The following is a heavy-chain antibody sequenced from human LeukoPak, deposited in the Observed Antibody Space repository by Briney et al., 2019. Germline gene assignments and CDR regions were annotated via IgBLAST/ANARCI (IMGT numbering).Heavy chain of an antibody. CDR3: ASGGGVAFDI. J-gene: IGHJ3*02. CDR2: IYYSGST. Sequence: SETLSLTCTVSGGSISSSSYYWGWIRQPPGKGLEWIGSIYYSGSTYYNPSLKSRVTISVDTSKNQFSLKLSSVTAADTAVYYCASGGGVAFDIWGQATMVTVSS. D-gene: IGHD2-8*02. CDR1: GGSISSSSYY. V-gene: IGHV4-39*07.